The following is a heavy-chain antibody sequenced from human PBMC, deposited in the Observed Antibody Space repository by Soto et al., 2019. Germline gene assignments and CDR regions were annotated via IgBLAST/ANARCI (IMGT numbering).Heavy chain of an antibody. V-gene: IGHV3-23*01. J-gene: IGHJ4*01. CDR3: ATGGSSFTF. Sequence: GGSLRLSCAASGFTFSNYAMTWVRQALGKGLEWVSAISATGAGTYYADSVKNRFTISRDNSKNTLYLQMSSLRAEDMAIYYCATGGSSFTFWGHGTLVTVSS. CDR1: GFTFSNYA. CDR2: ISATGAGT. D-gene: IGHD6-6*01.